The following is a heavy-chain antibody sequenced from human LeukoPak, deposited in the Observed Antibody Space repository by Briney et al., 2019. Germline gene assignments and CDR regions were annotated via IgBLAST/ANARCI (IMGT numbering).Heavy chain of an antibody. CDR3: ARHEGYSSGSYCDC. V-gene: IGHV5-51*01. D-gene: IGHD3-10*01. J-gene: IGHJ4*02. CDR2: IYPGDSDT. Sequence: KDGESLKISCKASGYTFTNYWIGWVRQMPGKGLEWMGIIYPGDSDTRYSPSFQGQVTISVDKSIDTAYLQWSSLKASDTAIYYCARHEGYSSGSYCDCWGQGTLVTVSS. CDR1: GYTFTNYW.